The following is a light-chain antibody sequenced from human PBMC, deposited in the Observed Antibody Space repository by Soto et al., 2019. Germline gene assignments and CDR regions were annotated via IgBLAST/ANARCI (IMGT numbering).Light chain of an antibody. Sequence: IWLIQPAYSLSVSLHERAAINCKSSQSVFSYSNYKKYLAWYQQKPGQPPKLLIHGASIRASGFPDRFSGRGSGTDFTLTIISLESEDVPVYYCQQHDKTPGACGRGTKVDIK. CDR3: QQHDKTPGA. CDR2: GAS. V-gene: IGKV4-1*01. CDR1: QSVFSYSNYKKY. J-gene: IGKJ1*01.